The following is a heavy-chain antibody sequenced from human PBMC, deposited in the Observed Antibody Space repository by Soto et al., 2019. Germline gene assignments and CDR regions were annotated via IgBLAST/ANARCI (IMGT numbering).Heavy chain of an antibody. CDR3: ARHDRDGGYSSGYYALDH. Sequence: PGESLKISCQASGYSFSSYWIGWVRQTPEIGLEWMGIIYPGDSNPRYSPSFQGQVTISADEAINTAYLQWNSLKASDTAMYYCARHDRDGGYSSGYYALDHWGQGTLVTVSS. CDR2: IYPGDSNP. J-gene: IGHJ4*02. CDR1: GYSFSSYW. V-gene: IGHV5-51*01. D-gene: IGHD3-22*01.